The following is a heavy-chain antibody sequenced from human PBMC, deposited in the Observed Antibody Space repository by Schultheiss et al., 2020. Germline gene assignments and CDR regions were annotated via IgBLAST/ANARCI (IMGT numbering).Heavy chain of an antibody. Sequence: GGSLRLSCAASGFTFSSYSMNWVRQAPGKGLEWVSSISSSSSYIYYADSVKGRFTISRDNAKNSLYLQMNSLRAEDTAVYYCASMGYSSSWEDYYYYYGMDVWGQGTTVTVFS. CDR2: ISSSSSYI. CDR3: ASMGYSSSWEDYYYYYGMDV. CDR1: GFTFSSYS. D-gene: IGHD6-6*01. J-gene: IGHJ6*02. V-gene: IGHV3-21*01.